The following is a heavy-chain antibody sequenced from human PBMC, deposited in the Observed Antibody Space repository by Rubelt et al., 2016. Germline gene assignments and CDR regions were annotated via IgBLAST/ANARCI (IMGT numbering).Heavy chain of an antibody. CDR2: IYSGGST. Sequence: PGGSLRLSCAASGFTVSSNYMSWVRQAPGKGLEWVSVIYSGGSTYYADSVKGRFTISRDNSKNTLYLQMNSLRAEDTAVYYCARDRGYGDYYYYGMDVWGQGTTVTVSS. V-gene: IGHV3-66*01. J-gene: IGHJ6*02. CDR3: ARDRGYGDYYYYGMDV. D-gene: IGHD5-12*01. CDR1: GFTVSSNY.